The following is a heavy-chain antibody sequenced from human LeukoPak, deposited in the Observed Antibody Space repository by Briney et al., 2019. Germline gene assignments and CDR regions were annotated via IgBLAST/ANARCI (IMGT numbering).Heavy chain of an antibody. D-gene: IGHD3-3*01. CDR3: ARDMRRFLEWLSHRFDY. Sequence: PGGSLRLSCAASGFTFSSYWMSWVRQAPGKGLEWVANIKQDGSEKYYVDSVKGRFTISRDNAKNSLYLQMNSLRAEDTAVYYCARDMRRFLEWLSHRFDYWGQGTLVTVSS. CDR1: GFTFSSYW. V-gene: IGHV3-7*01. CDR2: IKQDGSEK. J-gene: IGHJ4*02.